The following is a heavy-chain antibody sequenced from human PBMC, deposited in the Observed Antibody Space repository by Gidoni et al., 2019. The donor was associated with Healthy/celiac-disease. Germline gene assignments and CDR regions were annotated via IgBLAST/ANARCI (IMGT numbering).Heavy chain of an antibody. Sequence: EVQLVESGGGLVQPGGSLRLSCAASGFTFSSYWMSWVRPAPGKGLEWVANIKQDGREKYYVDSVKGRFTISRDNAKNSLYLQMNSLRAEDTAVYYCARGGSGSYGEYYFDYWGQGTLVTVSS. D-gene: IGHD3-22*01. CDR2: IKQDGREK. V-gene: IGHV3-7*01. CDR1: GFTFSSYW. J-gene: IGHJ4*02. CDR3: ARGGSGSYGEYYFDY.